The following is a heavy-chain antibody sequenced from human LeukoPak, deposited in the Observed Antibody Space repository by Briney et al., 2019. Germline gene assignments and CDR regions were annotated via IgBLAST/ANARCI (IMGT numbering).Heavy chain of an antibody. V-gene: IGHV4-59*01. D-gene: IGHD4-23*01. CDR3: ARGRRNTVAVLDY. CDR1: GGSISNYY. J-gene: IGHJ4*02. CDR2: IYYSGST. Sequence: SETLSLTCTVSGGSISNYYWSWIRQPPGKGLEWIGYIYYSGSTNYNPSLKSRVTISVDTSKNQFSLKLSSVTAADTAVYYCARGRRNTVAVLDYWGQGTLVTVSS.